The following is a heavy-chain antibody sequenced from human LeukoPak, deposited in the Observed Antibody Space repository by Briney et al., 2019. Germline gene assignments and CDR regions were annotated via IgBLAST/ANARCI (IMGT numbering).Heavy chain of an antibody. J-gene: IGHJ4*02. CDR3: ARDQGRGFVYGYSGF. V-gene: IGHV3-74*01. CDR1: GFTFSSYW. Sequence: GGSLRLSCAASGFTFSSYWMHWVRQAPGKGLVWVSRINPDGSTTSYADSVKGRFTISRDNSKNTLYLQMNSLRAEDTAVYYCARDQGRGFVYGYSGFWGQGSLVTVSS. CDR2: INPDGSTT. D-gene: IGHD5-12*01.